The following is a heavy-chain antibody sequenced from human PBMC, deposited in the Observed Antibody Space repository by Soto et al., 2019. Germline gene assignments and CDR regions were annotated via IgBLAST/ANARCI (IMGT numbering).Heavy chain of an antibody. CDR3: ARHPRDDYNYGGSVIFDY. V-gene: IGHV4-39*01. CDR2: MYYSGSS. D-gene: IGHD4-4*01. CDR1: GGSISSRTFW. Sequence: QLQLQESGPGLVKPSETLSLTCSVSGGSISSRTFWWAWIRQPPGKGLEWMGDMYYSGSSYSSPSLKSRVTLSVDTSKNQLSLKLNSVTAADTAVYYCARHPRDDYNYGGSVIFDYWGQGTLVTVSS. J-gene: IGHJ4*02.